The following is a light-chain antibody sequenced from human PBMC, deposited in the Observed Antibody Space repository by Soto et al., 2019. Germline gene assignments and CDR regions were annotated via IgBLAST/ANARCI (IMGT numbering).Light chain of an antibody. CDR3: SSYAGGSTFVV. CDR1: SSDVGSYNI. J-gene: IGLJ2*01. CDR2: EVT. Sequence: QSALTQPASVSGSPGQSITISCTGTSSDVGSYNIVSWYQQHPGKAPKLMIQEVTKRPPGVSNRFSGSKPGNTASLTISGLQAEDEADYYCSSYAGGSTFVVFGGGPKLTVL. V-gene: IGLV2-23*02.